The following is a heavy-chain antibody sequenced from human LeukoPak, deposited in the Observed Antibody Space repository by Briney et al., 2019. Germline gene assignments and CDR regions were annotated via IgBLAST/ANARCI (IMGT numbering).Heavy chain of an antibody. CDR1: GFTFSGSA. CDR2: IRSKANSYAT. V-gene: IGHV3-73*01. J-gene: IGHJ4*02. D-gene: IGHD2-15*01. Sequence: GGSLRLSCAASGFTFSGSAMHWVRQASGKGLEWVGRIRSKANSYATAYAASAKGRFTISRDDSKNTAYLQMNSLKTEDTAVYYCTSWVAAIRDYFDYWGQGTLVTVSS. CDR3: TSWVAAIRDYFDY.